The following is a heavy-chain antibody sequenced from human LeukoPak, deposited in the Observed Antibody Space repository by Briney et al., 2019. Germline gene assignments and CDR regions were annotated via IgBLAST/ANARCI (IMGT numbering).Heavy chain of an antibody. V-gene: IGHV3-64*02. J-gene: IGHJ4*02. CDR3: ARALEGDY. D-gene: IGHD1-1*01. Sequence: PGGSLRLSCAASGFMFSSYAMHWVRQAPGKGLEYVSVISSNGGTTYYADSVKGRFTISRDNSKNTLYLQMGSLRPEDMAVYYCARALEGDYWGQGTPVTVSS. CDR2: ISSNGGTT. CDR1: GFMFSSYA.